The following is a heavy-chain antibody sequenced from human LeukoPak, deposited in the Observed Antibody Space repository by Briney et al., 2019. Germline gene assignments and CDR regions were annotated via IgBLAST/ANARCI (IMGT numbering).Heavy chain of an antibody. Sequence: GGSLRLSCAASGFTFSSYEMNLVRQAPGKGLEWVSYISSSGSTIYYADSVKGRFTISRDNAKNSLYLQMNSLRAEDTAVYYCARGPQTGFDPWGQGTLVTVSS. CDR3: ARGPQTGFDP. J-gene: IGHJ5*02. CDR1: GFTFSSYE. V-gene: IGHV3-48*03. CDR2: ISSSGSTI.